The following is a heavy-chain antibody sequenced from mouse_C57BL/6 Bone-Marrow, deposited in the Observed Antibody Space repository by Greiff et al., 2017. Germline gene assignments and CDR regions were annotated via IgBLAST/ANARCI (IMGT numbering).Heavy chain of an antibody. D-gene: IGHD4-1*01. Sequence: DVMLVESGGGLVKPGGSLKLSCAASGFTFSSYAMSWVRQTPEKRLEWVATIRDGGRYTYYPDNVKGRFTISRDNAKKNLYLQMSHLKSEDTAMYYCARPLTGTLFDYWGQGTTLTVSS. CDR2: IRDGGRYT. V-gene: IGHV5-4*03. CDR1: GFTFSSYA. J-gene: IGHJ2*01. CDR3: ARPLTGTLFDY.